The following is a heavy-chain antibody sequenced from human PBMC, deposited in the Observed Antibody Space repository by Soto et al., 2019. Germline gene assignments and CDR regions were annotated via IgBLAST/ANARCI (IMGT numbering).Heavy chain of an antibody. CDR2: IYYSGST. J-gene: IGHJ6*02. D-gene: IGHD4-17*01. CDR1: GASVTSSTYY. Sequence: QLQLQESGPGLVKPSETLSLTCTVSGASVTSSTYYWGWIRQPPGKGLEWIGSIYYSGSTYYNPSHRSRVTISVDTSKNQVSLKLTSVTAADTAVYYCANDYGDYKSYYGMDVWGQGTTVTVSS. CDR3: ANDYGDYKSYYGMDV. V-gene: IGHV4-39*01.